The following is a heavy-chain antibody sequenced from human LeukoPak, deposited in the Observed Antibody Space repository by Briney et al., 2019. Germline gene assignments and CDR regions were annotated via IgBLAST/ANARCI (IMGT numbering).Heavy chain of an antibody. V-gene: IGHV4-59*01. J-gene: IGHJ4*02. D-gene: IGHD4-23*01. CDR2: IYYSGST. Sequence: SETLSLTCTVSGGSISTNYWSWTRQPRGKGLEWIGYIYYSGSTNYNPALNTRLTISVDTSKNQFSLKLSSVTAADTALYYCARDPYGGNSFDYWGQGTLGTVSS. CDR1: GGSISTNY. CDR3: ARDPYGGNSFDY.